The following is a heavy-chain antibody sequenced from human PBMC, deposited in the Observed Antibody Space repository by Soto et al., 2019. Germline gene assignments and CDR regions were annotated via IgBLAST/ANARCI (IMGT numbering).Heavy chain of an antibody. Sequence: PSETLSLTCTVSGGSISSYYWSWIRQPPGKGLEWIGYIYYSGSTNYNPSLKSRVTISVDTSKNQFSLKLSSVTAADTAVYYCAREGDAGVVVMDYWGQGTLVTVSS. CDR1: GGSISSYY. CDR3: AREGDAGVVVMDY. J-gene: IGHJ4*02. D-gene: IGHD3-22*01. CDR2: IYYSGST. V-gene: IGHV4-4*08.